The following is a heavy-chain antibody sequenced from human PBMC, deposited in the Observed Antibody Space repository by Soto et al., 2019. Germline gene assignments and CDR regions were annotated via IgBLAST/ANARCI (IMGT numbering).Heavy chain of an antibody. D-gene: IGHD6-13*01. Sequence: EVQLVESGGGLVQPGGSLRLSCAASGFTFSSYWMHWVRQAPGKGLVWVSRINSDGSSTSYADSVKGRFTISRDNAKNALYLQMNSLRAEDTAVYYCARAAAIAAAVLLDPWGQGTLVTVSS. CDR1: GFTFSSYW. CDR3: ARAAAIAAAVLLDP. V-gene: IGHV3-74*01. J-gene: IGHJ5*02. CDR2: INSDGSST.